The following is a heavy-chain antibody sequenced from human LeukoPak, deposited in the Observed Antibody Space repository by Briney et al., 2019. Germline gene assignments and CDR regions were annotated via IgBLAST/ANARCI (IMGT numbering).Heavy chain of an antibody. CDR2: ISGDGSRGT. CDR1: GFPFSSND. V-gene: IGHV3-23*01. J-gene: IGHJ4*02. Sequence: GGSLRLSCAASGFPFSSNDMSWVRQAPGKGLEWVSAISGDGSRGTTYADSVKGRFTISRDNSKSTLYLQMNSLRAEDTVVYYCAKVKTYWYFDNWGQGTLVTVSS. CDR3: AKVKTYWYFDN. D-gene: IGHD2-8*02.